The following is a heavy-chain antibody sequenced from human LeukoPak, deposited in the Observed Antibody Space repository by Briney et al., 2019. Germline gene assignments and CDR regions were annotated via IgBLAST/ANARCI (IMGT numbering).Heavy chain of an antibody. V-gene: IGHV3-48*01. J-gene: IGHJ4*02. Sequence: PGGSLRLSCAASGFTFSSYSMNWVRQAPGKGLEWVSYISSSSSTIYYADSVKGRFTISRDNAKNSLYLQMNSLRAEDTAVYYRARAPVGSVDYWGQGTLVTVSS. CDR1: GFTFSSYS. CDR3: ARAPVGSVDY. D-gene: IGHD1-26*01. CDR2: ISSSSSTI.